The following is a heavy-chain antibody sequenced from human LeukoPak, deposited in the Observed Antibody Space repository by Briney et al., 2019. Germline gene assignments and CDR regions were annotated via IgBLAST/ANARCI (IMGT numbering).Heavy chain of an antibody. CDR2: INPSGGST. V-gene: IGHV1-46*01. Sequence: ASVKVSCNASGYTFTSYYMHWVRQAPGQGLEWMGIINPSGGSTSYAQKFQGRVTMTRDTSTSTVYMELSSLRSEDTAVYYCARGEGSSYHHYNSDYYFDYWGQGTLVTVSS. CDR3: ARGEGSSYHHYNSDYYFDY. CDR1: GYTFTSYY. J-gene: IGHJ4*02. D-gene: IGHD2-15*01.